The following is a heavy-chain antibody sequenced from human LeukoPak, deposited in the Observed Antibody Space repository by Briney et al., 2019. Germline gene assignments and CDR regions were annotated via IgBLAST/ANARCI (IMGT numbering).Heavy chain of an antibody. CDR1: GDSITSHY. J-gene: IGHJ5*02. Sequence: SETLSLTCTVSGDSITSHYWSWIRQPAGKGLEWIGRVYTSGTDYNPSLKSRVTMSLDTSKNQFSLHLRSVTAADTAVYYCARGIRYQLGVVSWSDPWGQGMLVTVSS. D-gene: IGHD3-16*01. V-gene: IGHV4-4*07. CDR2: VYTSGT. CDR3: ARGIRYQLGVVSWSDP.